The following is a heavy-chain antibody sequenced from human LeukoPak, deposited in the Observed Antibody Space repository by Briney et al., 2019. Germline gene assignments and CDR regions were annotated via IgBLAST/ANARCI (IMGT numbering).Heavy chain of an antibody. J-gene: IGHJ4*02. CDR1: GFTFGTYW. Sequence: GGSLRLSCAASGFTFGTYWMTWVRQAPGKGLEWVADIKPDGSEKYYLDSVKGRFTTSRDNAENSLYLQMNSLRVEDTAIYFCARDWAHYDYWGQGTLVTVSS. D-gene: IGHD7-27*01. V-gene: IGHV3-7*01. CDR3: ARDWAHYDY. CDR2: IKPDGSEK.